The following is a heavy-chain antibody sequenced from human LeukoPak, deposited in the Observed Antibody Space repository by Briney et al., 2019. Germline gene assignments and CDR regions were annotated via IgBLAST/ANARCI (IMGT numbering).Heavy chain of an antibody. CDR3: ARGMMYGTGDYVWGSYRGPIDY. D-gene: IGHD3-16*02. Sequence: ASVKVSCKASGYTFTGYYMHWVRQAPGQGLEWMGWINPNSGGTNYAQKFQGRVTMTRDTSTSTAYMELRSLRSDDTAVYYCARGMMYGTGDYVWGSYRGPIDYWGQGTLVTVSS. J-gene: IGHJ4*02. V-gene: IGHV1-2*02. CDR1: GYTFTGYY. CDR2: INPNSGGT.